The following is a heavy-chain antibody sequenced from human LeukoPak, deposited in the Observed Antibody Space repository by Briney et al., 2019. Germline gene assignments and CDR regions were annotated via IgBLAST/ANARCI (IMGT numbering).Heavy chain of an antibody. J-gene: IGHJ5*02. CDR3: ARDNPAGP. V-gene: IGHV4-4*07. CDR2: VYTSGNT. D-gene: IGHD3-10*01. Sequence: PSETLSLTCTVSGGSISGYSRSWIRQSAGKGLEWIGRVYTSGNTNYNPSFKSRVTMSIDTSKKQFSLKLRSVTAADTAVYYCARDNPAGPWGQGTLVTVSS. CDR1: GGSISGYS.